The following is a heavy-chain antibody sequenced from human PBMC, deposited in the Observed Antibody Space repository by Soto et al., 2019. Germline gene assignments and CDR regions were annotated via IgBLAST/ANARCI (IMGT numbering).Heavy chain of an antibody. CDR2: ISAYNGET. CDR3: ARIWGSYRAPSGGAGFDP. CDR1: GYTFTSNS. J-gene: IGHJ5*02. D-gene: IGHD3-16*02. V-gene: IGHV1-18*01. Sequence: QVQLVQSGAELKKPGASVKVSCAASGYTFTSNSITWVRQAPGRGLEWMGWISAYNGETSYAEKFQGRLTKTTDTSTSTAYMELRSLRSDDTAVYYCARIWGSYRAPSGGAGFDPWGQGTLVTVSS.